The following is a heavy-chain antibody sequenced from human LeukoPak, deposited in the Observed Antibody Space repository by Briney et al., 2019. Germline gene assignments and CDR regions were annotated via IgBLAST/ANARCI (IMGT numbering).Heavy chain of an antibody. CDR3: VKAHSSGWYYDS. CDR2: ISAYGGST. Sequence: PGGSLRLSCSASGFTFSSYPMHWVRQAPGKGLEYVSAISAYGGSTFYADSVKGSFTISRDNSENTVYLQMSSLRAEDTAVYYCVKAHSSGWYYDSWGQGTLVTVSS. V-gene: IGHV3-64D*06. CDR1: GFTFSSYP. D-gene: IGHD6-19*01. J-gene: IGHJ4*02.